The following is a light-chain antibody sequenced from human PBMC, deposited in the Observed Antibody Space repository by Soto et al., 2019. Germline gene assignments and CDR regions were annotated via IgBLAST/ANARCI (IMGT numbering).Light chain of an antibody. V-gene: IGKV3-20*01. Sequence: EIVLTQSPGTLSLSPGERATLSCRASQSVSSNNLAWYQQKPGQAPRLLIYATFSRATGIPDRFSGSGSGTDFTLTISRLETEDFAVYYCQQYGSSPLYTFDQGTKLEIK. CDR1: QSVSSNN. CDR3: QQYGSSPLYT. J-gene: IGKJ2*01. CDR2: ATF.